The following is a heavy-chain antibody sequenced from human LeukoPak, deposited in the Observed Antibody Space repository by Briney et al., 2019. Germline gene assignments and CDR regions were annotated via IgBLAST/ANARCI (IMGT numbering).Heavy chain of an antibody. CDR1: GYSFTTYW. CDR3: VRQRGASGTINHFDP. Sequence: GESLKISCKTSGYSFTTYWIGWVRQMPGTGLEWVGAIYPDDSDTRYSPTFQGQVVISADRSIRTAYLQWNTLKTSDTAMYYCVRQRGASGTINHFDPWGQGTLVTVSS. J-gene: IGHJ5*02. V-gene: IGHV5-51*01. CDR2: IYPDDSDT. D-gene: IGHD3-10*01.